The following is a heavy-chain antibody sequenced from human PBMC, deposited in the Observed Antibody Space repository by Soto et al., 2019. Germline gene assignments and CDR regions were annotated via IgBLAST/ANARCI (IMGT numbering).Heavy chain of an antibody. CDR1: GSRFSNYV. D-gene: IGHD6-6*01. CDR3: ARGRISSSSIFDY. J-gene: IGHJ4*02. V-gene: IGHV1-69*06. CDR2: IIPIFNST. Sequence: QVQLVQSGAEVKTPGSSLKVSCKVSGSRFSNYVISWVRQAPGHGLEWLGRIIPIFNSTKYAQSFQGRVTMTTDTSTNTAYMELKSLTSDDTAVYYCARGRISSSSIFDYWGQGTLVTVSS.